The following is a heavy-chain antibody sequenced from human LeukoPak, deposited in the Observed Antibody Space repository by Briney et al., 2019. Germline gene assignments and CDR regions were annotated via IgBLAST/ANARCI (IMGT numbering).Heavy chain of an antibody. CDR3: ARGVNYYGSGSYLRDWFDP. J-gene: IGHJ5*02. CDR1: GFTFSSYS. V-gene: IGHV3-21*01. Sequence: GGSLRLSCAASGFTFSSYSMNWVRQAPGKGLEWVSSISSSSSYIYYADSVKGRFTISRDNAKNSLYLQMNTLRAEDTAVYYCARGVNYYGSGSYLRDWFDPWGQGTLVTVSS. CDR2: ISSSSSYI. D-gene: IGHD3-10*01.